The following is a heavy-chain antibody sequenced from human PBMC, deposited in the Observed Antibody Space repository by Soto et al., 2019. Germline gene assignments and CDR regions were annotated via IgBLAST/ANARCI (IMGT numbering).Heavy chain of an antibody. V-gene: IGHV3-7*05. CDR3: ARAGSENEY. J-gene: IGHJ4*02. CDR2: IKEDGTEK. D-gene: IGHD3-10*01. Sequence: GGSLRLSCAVSGFTFTTYWMTWVRQAPGKGLEWVANIKEDGTEKNYLDSVGGRFSISRDNAKNSLYLQMNSLRAEDTAIYYCARAGSENEYWGQGTLVTVSS. CDR1: GFTFTTYW.